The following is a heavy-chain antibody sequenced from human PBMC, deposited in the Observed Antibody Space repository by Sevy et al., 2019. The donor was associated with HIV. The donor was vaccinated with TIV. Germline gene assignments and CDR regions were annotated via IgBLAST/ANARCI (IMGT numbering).Heavy chain of an antibody. J-gene: IGHJ6*02. CDR1: GFTFSDYY. D-gene: IGHD3-10*01. Sequence: GGSLRLSCAASGFTFSDYYMSWIRQAPGKGLEWVSYISSSGSTIYYADSVKGRFTISRDNAKNSLYLQMNSLRAEDTAVYYCARDERYGSGSILSGRHYYGMDVWGQGTTVTVSS. V-gene: IGHV3-11*01. CDR3: ARDERYGSGSILSGRHYYGMDV. CDR2: ISSSGSTI.